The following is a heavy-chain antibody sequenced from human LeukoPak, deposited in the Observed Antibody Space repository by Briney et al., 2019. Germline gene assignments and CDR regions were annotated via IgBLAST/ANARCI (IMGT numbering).Heavy chain of an antibody. CDR2: IKQDGSEK. Sequence: GGSLRLSCAASGFTFNTYWMSWVRQAPGKGLEWVANIKQDGSEKYYMDSVKGRFTISRDNAKNSLYLQMNSLRAEDTAVYYCAREPYNFWTYYFDYWGQGTLVTVSS. V-gene: IGHV3-7*01. CDR1: GFTFNTYW. CDR3: AREPYNFWTYYFDY. J-gene: IGHJ4*02. D-gene: IGHD3-3*01.